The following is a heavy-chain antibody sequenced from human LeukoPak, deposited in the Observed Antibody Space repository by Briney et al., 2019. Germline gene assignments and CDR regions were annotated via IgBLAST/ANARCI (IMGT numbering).Heavy chain of an antibody. CDR2: ISENGGTT. D-gene: IGHD6-13*01. Sequence: GGSLRLSCAASGFTFSSYALSWVCQAPGKGLEWVSGISENGGTTFYADSVKGRFTITRDNSKNTLFVQMNSLRGEDTAVYYCAKDYGPKQLVFFDSWGQGTLVTVSS. CDR1: GFTFSSYA. CDR3: AKDYGPKQLVFFDS. V-gene: IGHV3-23*01. J-gene: IGHJ4*02.